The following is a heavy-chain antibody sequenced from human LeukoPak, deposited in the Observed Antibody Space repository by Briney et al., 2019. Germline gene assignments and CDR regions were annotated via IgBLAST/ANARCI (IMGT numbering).Heavy chain of an antibody. CDR2: INPNSGGT. V-gene: IGHV1-2*06. J-gene: IGHJ5*02. CDR1: GYTFTGYY. CDR3: ARVRREAGSNWFDP. D-gene: IGHD6-19*01. Sequence: GASVKVSCKASGYTFTGYYMHWVRQAPGQGLEWMGRINPNSGGTNYAQKFQGRVTMTRDTSISTAYMELSRLRSDDTAVYYCARVRREAGSNWFDPWGQGTLVTVSS.